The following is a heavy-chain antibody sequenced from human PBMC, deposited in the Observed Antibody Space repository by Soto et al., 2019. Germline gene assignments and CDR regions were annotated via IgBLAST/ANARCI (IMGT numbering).Heavy chain of an antibody. CDR2: ISGSGGDT. J-gene: IGHJ4*02. Sequence: EVQLLESGGGLVQPGGSLRLSCAASGFTFSSYVMSWVRQAPGKGLEWVSVISGSGGDTYYADSVKGRFTISRDNSKNTLSLQMNSLRAEDTAVYYCASGTTLDYFDYWGQGTLVTVSS. V-gene: IGHV3-23*01. CDR1: GFTFSSYV. D-gene: IGHD1-1*01. CDR3: ASGTTLDYFDY.